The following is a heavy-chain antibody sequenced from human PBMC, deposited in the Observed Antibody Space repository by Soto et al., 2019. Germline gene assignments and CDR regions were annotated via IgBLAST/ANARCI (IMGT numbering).Heavy chain of an antibody. Sequence: GESLKISCKGSVYSFTTYWIGWVRQMPGKGLEWMGIIYPGDSDTRYSPSFQGQVTISADKSISTAYLQWSSLKASDTAMYYCARLRYSSAWPPEYWGQGTLVTVSS. CDR1: VYSFTTYW. V-gene: IGHV5-51*01. D-gene: IGHD6-19*01. J-gene: IGHJ4*02. CDR2: IYPGDSDT. CDR3: ARLRYSSAWPPEY.